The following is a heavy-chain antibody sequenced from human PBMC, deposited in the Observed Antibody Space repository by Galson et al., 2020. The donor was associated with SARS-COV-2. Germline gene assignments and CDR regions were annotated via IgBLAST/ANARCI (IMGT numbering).Heavy chain of an antibody. CDR1: GGSFSGYY. CDR3: AGDAVATVRGFDP. D-gene: IGHD2-21*01. CDR2: INYSGTT. V-gene: IGHV4-34*01. Sequence: SQTLSLTCGVYGGSFSGYYWSWIRQSPGKGLEWIGEINYSGTTRYNPSLKSRVTMSVDTSRNEFSLHLTSVSAADTAVYYCAGDAVATVRGFDPWGPGTLVTVSS. J-gene: IGHJ5*02.